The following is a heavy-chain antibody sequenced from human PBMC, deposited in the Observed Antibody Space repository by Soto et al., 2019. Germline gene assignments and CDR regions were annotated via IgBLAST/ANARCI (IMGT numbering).Heavy chain of an antibody. Sequence: GGSLTLSFAASGFTFSNYAINCLRQAPGRGLEWVSVISGSGGSTYYADSVKGRFTISRDNSKNTLDLQMNSLRAEDTAVYYCAKGSPVGSYYGSSGFDYWGQGTPVAASS. CDR2: ISGSGGST. CDR3: AKGSPVGSYYGSSGFDY. D-gene: IGHD3-22*01. V-gene: IGHV3-23*01. CDR1: GFTFSNYA. J-gene: IGHJ4*02.